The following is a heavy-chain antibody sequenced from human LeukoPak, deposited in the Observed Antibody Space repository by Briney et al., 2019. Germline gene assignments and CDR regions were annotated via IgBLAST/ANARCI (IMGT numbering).Heavy chain of an antibody. CDR2: IHYDGSKE. CDR3: ARDLGGFWFDP. V-gene: IGHV3-33*01. J-gene: IGHJ5*02. CDR1: AMNFRIHC. Sequence: GRSVRLSCAASAMNFRIHCFHSVRHAPGEGREWVADIHYDGSKEYYADSMKGRVAVYRDDSKNSLYLQINSARVEDTAVYYCARDLGGFWFDPWGQGILVVVSS. D-gene: IGHD2-15*01.